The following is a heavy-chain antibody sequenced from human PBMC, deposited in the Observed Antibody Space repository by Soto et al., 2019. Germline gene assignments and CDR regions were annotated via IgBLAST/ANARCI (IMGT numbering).Heavy chain of an antibody. CDR2: IRGFSPYT. Sequence: EVQLVESGGGLVKPGGSLRLSCVASGFTFRTYTMNWVRQAPGTGLEWVSGIRGFSPYTFYADSVKGRFTISRDNAKNSLYLPMNSLGVEATAVYYCARDRGYDAPDYYSNAMDVCGEGTTVTVSS. J-gene: IGHJ6*04. CDR1: GFTFRTYT. CDR3: ARDRGYDAPDYYSNAMDV. D-gene: IGHD3-10*01. V-gene: IGHV3-21*01.